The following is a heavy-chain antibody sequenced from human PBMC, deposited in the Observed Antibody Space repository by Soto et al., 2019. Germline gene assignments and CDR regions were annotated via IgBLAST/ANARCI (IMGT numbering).Heavy chain of an antibody. V-gene: IGHV3-23*01. CDR1: GFTFSSYA. D-gene: IGHD2-8*01. Sequence: RLSCAASGFTFSSYAIIGVRHAPGKGLEWVSAISGIGGSTYYADSVKGRFTISRDNSKNTLYLQMNSLRAEDTAVYYCAKDTNRHIRYYCGMDVWGQGTTVTVSS. CDR2: ISGIGGST. J-gene: IGHJ6*02. CDR3: AKDTNRHIRYYCGMDV.